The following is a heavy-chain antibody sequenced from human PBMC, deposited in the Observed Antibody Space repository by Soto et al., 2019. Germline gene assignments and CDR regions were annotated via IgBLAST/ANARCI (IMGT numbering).Heavy chain of an antibody. V-gene: IGHV3-23*01. Sequence: EVQLLESGGDSVQPGGSVRLSCAGSGFTFINYAMNWVRQAPGKGLEWVSTISGGGDATFFADSVRGRFTFSSNNYTNKVNLQLNSLGVDDTAVYYCARKVVGSTSRPDYWYFDLWGRGTLVTVSS. CDR1: GFTFINYA. J-gene: IGHJ2*01. CDR2: ISGGGDAT. CDR3: ARKVVGSTSRPDYWYFDL. D-gene: IGHD2-21*01.